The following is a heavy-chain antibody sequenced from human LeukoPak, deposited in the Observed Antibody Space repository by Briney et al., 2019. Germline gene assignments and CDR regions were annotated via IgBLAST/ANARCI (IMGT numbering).Heavy chain of an antibody. J-gene: IGHJ5*02. CDR1: GFTFSSYW. CDR2: IKRGGSEK. V-gene: IGHV3-7*01. D-gene: IGHD5-12*01. Sequence: GGSLRLSCAASGFTFSSYWMSWVRQAPGKGLEWVANIKRGGSEKYYVDSVKGRFTISRDNTKNSLYLQMNSLRAEDTCVNDCARDRVGGSTYNWFDPWGQGTLVTVSS. CDR3: ARDRVGGSTYNWFDP.